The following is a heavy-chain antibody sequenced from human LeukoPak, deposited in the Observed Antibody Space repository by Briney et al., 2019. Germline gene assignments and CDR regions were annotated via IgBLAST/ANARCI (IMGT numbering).Heavy chain of an antibody. J-gene: IGHJ5*02. V-gene: IGHV1-69*05. Sequence: SVKVSCKASGGTFSSYAISWVRQAPGQGLEWMGRIIPIFGTANYAQKFQGRVTITTDESTSTAYMELSSLRSEDTAVYYCARVVFGSSSPFDWFDPWGQGTLVTVSS. CDR3: ARVVFGSSSPFDWFDP. CDR1: GGTFSSYA. CDR2: IIPIFGTA. D-gene: IGHD6-6*01.